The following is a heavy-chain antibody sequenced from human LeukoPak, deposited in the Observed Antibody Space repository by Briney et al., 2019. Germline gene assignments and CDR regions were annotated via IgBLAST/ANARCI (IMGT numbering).Heavy chain of an antibody. J-gene: IGHJ4*02. Sequence: PSETLSLTCAVYGGSFSGYYWSWIRQPPGKGLEWIGYIYYSGSTNYNPSLKSRVTISVDTSKNQFSLKLSSVTAADTAVYYCAEMGSRRSPPRGWGQGTLVTVSS. CDR1: GGSFSGYY. D-gene: IGHD3-10*01. CDR3: AEMGSRRSPPRG. CDR2: IYYSGST. V-gene: IGHV4-59*01.